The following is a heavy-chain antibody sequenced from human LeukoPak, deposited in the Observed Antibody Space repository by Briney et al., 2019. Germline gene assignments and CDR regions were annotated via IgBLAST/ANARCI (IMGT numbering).Heavy chain of an antibody. D-gene: IGHD3-22*01. Sequence: SSVKVSCKASGGTFSSYAISWVRQAPGQGLEWMGRIIPIFGTANYAQKFQGRVTITTDESTSTACMELSSLRSEDTAVYYCAREGSGYQLNWFDPWGQGTLVTVSP. J-gene: IGHJ5*02. CDR3: AREGSGYQLNWFDP. CDR1: GGTFSSYA. CDR2: IIPIFGTA. V-gene: IGHV1-69*05.